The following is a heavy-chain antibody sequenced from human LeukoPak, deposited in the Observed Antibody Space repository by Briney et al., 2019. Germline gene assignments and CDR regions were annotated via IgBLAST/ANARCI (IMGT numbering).Heavy chain of an antibody. CDR2: INHSGST. V-gene: IGHV4-34*01. J-gene: IGHJ4*02. Sequence: GSLRLSCAASGFTFSSYWMSWVRQPPGKGLEWIGEINHSGSTNYNPSLKSRVTISVDTSKNQFSLKLSSVTAADTAVYYCARQIRGYSYGYLVVLNGFDYWGQGTLVTVSS. CDR3: ARQIRGYSYGYLVVLNGFDY. CDR1: GFTFSSYW. D-gene: IGHD5-18*01.